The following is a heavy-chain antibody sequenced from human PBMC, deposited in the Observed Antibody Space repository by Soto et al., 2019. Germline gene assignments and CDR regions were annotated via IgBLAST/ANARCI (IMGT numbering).Heavy chain of an antibody. V-gene: IGHV3-20*04. Sequence: PGGSLRLSCAASGFTFDDYGMSWVRQAPGKGLEWVSGINWNGGSTGYADSVKGRFTISRDNAKNSLYLQMNSLRAEDTALYYCARDTFQIAAAGTGDYWGQGTLVTVSS. CDR1: GFTFDDYG. J-gene: IGHJ4*02. D-gene: IGHD6-13*01. CDR3: ARDTFQIAAAGTGDY. CDR2: INWNGGST.